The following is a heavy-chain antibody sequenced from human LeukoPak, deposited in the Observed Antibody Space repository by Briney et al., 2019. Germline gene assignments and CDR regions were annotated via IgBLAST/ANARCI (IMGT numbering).Heavy chain of an antibody. V-gene: IGHV3-7*05. D-gene: IGHD3-22*01. CDR3: AKSSYYDSSGYYREYYFDY. J-gene: IGHJ4*02. CDR1: GFTFSNYW. CDR2: MKQDGSEK. Sequence: PGGSLRLSCAASGFTFSNYWMTWVRQAPGKGLEWVASMKQDGSEKYSVDSVKGRFTISRDNAKNSLYLQMNSLRAEDTAVYYCAKSSYYDSSGYYREYYFDYWGQGTLVTVSS.